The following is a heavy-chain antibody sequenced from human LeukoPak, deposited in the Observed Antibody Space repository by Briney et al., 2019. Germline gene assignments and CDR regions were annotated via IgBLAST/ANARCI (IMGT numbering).Heavy chain of an antibody. CDR3: AKDRSIGTYYTFDH. V-gene: IGHV3-23*01. CDR2: VSASGAMT. D-gene: IGHD1-26*01. J-gene: IGHJ4*02. Sequence: GGSLRHTCAASGFTVTDYVMTWVRQAPGKGLEWVSSVSASGAMTYYANSVKGRFTVSRDNSKKSLYLQMNSLTAADTAVYYCAKDRSIGTYYTFDHWGQGTLVSVSS. CDR1: GFTVTDYV.